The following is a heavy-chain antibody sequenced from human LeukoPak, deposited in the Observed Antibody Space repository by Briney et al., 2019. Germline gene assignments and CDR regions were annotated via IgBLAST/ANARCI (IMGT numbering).Heavy chain of an antibody. CDR1: GYTFSTYA. CDR3: ARDDGNTWLLDS. Sequence: ASVKVSCKASGYTFSTYAMHWVRQAPGQSLEWMGWIIPGNGNTKYSQNFQGRVTVTTDTSASTAYMELSSPRSEDTAMYYCARDDGNTWLLDSWGQGTLVTVSS. D-gene: IGHD5-24*01. J-gene: IGHJ4*02. CDR2: IIPGNGNT. V-gene: IGHV1-3*01.